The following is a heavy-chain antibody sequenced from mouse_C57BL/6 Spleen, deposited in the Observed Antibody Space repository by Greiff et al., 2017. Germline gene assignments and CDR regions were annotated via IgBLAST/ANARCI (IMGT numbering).Heavy chain of an antibody. CDR1: GYTFTSYW. Sequence: QVQLQQPGAELVMPGASVKLSCKASGYTFTSYWMHWVKQRPGQGLEWIGEIDPSDSYTNYNQKFKGKSTLTVDKSSSTAYMQLSSLTSEDSAVYYCAKEGGGRQADYWGQGTTLTVSS. J-gene: IGHJ2*01. V-gene: IGHV1-69*01. CDR2: IDPSDSYT. D-gene: IGHD1-2*01. CDR3: AKEGGGRQADY.